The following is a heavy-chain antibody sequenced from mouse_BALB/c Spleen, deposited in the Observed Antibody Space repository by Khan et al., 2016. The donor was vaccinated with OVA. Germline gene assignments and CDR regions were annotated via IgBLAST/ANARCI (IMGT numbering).Heavy chain of an antibody. V-gene: IGHV1-5*01. CDR2: IYPGISDT. CDR3: TRSYDSYYFDY. J-gene: IGHJ2*01. D-gene: IGHD2-4*01. Sequence: QSGTVLARPGASVKMSCKASGYTFTSYWMHWVKQRPGQGLEWIGAIYPGISDTRYNQKFKGKATLTAVSSASTAYMEFSSLTNEDSAVYYCTRSYDSYYFDYWGQGTTLTVSS. CDR1: GYTFTSYW.